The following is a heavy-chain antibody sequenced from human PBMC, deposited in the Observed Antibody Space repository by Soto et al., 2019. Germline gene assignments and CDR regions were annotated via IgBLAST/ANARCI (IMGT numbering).Heavy chain of an antibody. D-gene: IGHD6-19*01. Sequence: GGSLRLSCAASGFTVSSNYMSWVRQAPGKGLEWVSVIYSGGSTYYADSVKGRFTISRDNSKNTLYLQMNSLRAEDRAVYYCARAPGYSSGPIDYWGQGTLVTVSS. CDR2: IYSGGST. V-gene: IGHV3-66*01. J-gene: IGHJ4*02. CDR1: GFTVSSNY. CDR3: ARAPGYSSGPIDY.